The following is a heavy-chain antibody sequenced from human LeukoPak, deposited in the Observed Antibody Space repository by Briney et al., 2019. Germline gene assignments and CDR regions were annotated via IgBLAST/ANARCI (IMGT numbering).Heavy chain of an antibody. J-gene: IGHJ4*02. V-gene: IGHV4-39*01. CDR3: ARLGSSGWYQDY. CDR1: GGSISSSSYY. D-gene: IGHD6-19*01. CDR2: IYYSGST. Sequence: SETLSLTCTVSGGSISSSSYYWGWIRQPPGKGLEWIGSIYYSGSTYYNPSLKSRVTISVDTPKNQFSLKLSSVPAADTAVYYCARLGSSGWYQDYWGQGTLVTVSS.